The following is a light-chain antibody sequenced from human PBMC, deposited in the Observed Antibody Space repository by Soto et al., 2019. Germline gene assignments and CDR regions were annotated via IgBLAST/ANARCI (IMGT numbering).Light chain of an antibody. CDR3: QQYNKWPP. V-gene: IGKV3-15*01. J-gene: IGKJ1*01. CDR1: QSVSSN. CDR2: GAS. Sequence: VLTQSTGTLSLSAGERATPSWRASQSVSSNLAWYQQKPGQSPRLLIYGASTRATGIPARFSGSASGTESTLTISSLKSEDFAVYYCQQYNKWPPFGQGTKVDIK.